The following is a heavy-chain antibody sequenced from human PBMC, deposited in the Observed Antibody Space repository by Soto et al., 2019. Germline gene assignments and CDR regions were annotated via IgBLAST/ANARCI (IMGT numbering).Heavy chain of an antibody. V-gene: IGHV3-53*04. CDR2: IYSGGST. CDR3: ARGLAAAMDV. CDR1: SVSESTNF. J-gene: IGHJ6*04. Sequence: AQCVLSPPSSVSESTNFMGRVRQAPGKGLEWVSVIYSGGSTYYADSVKGRFTISRHNSKNTLYLQMNSLRAEDTAVYYCARGLAAAMDVWGKGTTVTVSS. D-gene: IGHD6-13*01.